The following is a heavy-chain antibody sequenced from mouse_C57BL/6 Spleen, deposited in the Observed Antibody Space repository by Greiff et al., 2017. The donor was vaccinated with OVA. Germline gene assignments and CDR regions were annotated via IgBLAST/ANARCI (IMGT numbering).Heavy chain of an antibody. J-gene: IGHJ4*01. D-gene: IGHD1-1*01. CDR3: ARRYYGSSFYYAMDY. CDR1: GFTFSDYG. CDR2: ISGGSSTI. Sequence: EVMLVESGGGLVKPGGSLKLSCAASGFTFSDYGMHWVRQAPEKGLEWVAYISGGSSTIYYADTVKGRFTISRDNAKNTLFLQMTSLRSEDTAMYYCARRYYGSSFYYAMDYWGQGTSVTVSS. V-gene: IGHV5-17*01.